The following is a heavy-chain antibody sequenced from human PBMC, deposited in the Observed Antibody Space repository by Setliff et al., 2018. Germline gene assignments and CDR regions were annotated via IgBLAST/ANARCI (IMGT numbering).Heavy chain of an antibody. CDR3: AKQGDLAFDY. CDR1: GYPFVGYSF. V-gene: IGHV1-2*02. Sequence: GASVKVSCKTSGYPFVGYSFINYGLSWMRQAPGQGLEWVGWIDPKSGRTKYAVKFQGRVTMTRDTSSSTIYMEVNSLTSDDTAVYFCAKQGDLAFDYWGQGTQVTVSS. J-gene: IGHJ4*02. D-gene: IGHD3-16*01. CDR2: IDPKSGRT.